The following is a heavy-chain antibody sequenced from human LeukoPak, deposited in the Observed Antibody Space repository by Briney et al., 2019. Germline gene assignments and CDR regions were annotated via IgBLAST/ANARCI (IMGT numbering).Heavy chain of an antibody. Sequence: PSETLSLTCTVSGGSISSSSYYWGWIRQPPGKGLEWIGSICYSESTYYNPSLKSRVTISVDTSKNQFSLKLSSVTAADTAVYYCARHSDHYCDRKFDPWGQGTLVTVSS. CDR1: GGSISSSSYY. V-gene: IGHV4-39*01. J-gene: IGHJ5*02. D-gene: IGHD3-22*01. CDR2: ICYSEST. CDR3: ARHSDHYCDRKFDP.